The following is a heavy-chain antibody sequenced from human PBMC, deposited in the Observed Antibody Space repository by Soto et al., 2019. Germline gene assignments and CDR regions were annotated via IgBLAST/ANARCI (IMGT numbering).Heavy chain of an antibody. CDR3: AIYDSSGSRGFQH. D-gene: IGHD3-22*01. CDR2: IYYSGST. Sequence: LRLSCAASGFTFSSYAMSWIRQHPGKGLEWIGYIYYSGSTYYNPSLKSRVTISVDTSKNQFSLKLSSVTAADTAVYYCAIYDSSGSRGFQHWGQGTLVTGSS. V-gene: IGHV4-31*02. J-gene: IGHJ1*01. CDR1: GFTFSSYA.